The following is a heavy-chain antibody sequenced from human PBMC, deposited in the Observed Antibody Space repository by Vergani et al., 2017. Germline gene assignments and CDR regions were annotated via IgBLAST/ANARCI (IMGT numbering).Heavy chain of an antibody. V-gene: IGHV3-23*01. CDR2: LSASDRRT. Sequence: EVQLLESGGDLVQPGGSLRLSCAASGFTFIMHAMSWVRQAPGKGLEWVSTLSASDRRTHYADSVKGRFTISRDISKNTLFLHMNSLRPEDTAVYYCAKVGRSGVACTFGAFDIWGQGAMVTVSS. CDR1: GFTFIMHA. D-gene: IGHD6-19*01. J-gene: IGHJ3*02. CDR3: AKVGRSGVACTFGAFDI.